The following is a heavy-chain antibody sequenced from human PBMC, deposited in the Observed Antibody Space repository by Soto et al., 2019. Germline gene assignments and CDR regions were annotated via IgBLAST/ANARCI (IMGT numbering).Heavy chain of an antibody. CDR1: GGSFSGYY. D-gene: IGHD2-2*01. Sequence: SETLSLTCAVYGGSFSGYYWSWIRQPPGKGLEWIGEINHSGSTNYNPSLKSRVTISVDTSKNQFSLKLSSVTAADTAVYYCARWSVRSSRRRNWFDPWGQGTLVTVSS. V-gene: IGHV4-34*01. CDR2: INHSGST. J-gene: IGHJ5*02. CDR3: ARWSVRSSRRRNWFDP.